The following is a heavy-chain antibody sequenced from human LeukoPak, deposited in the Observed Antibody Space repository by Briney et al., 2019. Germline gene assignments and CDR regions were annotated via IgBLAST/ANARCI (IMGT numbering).Heavy chain of an antibody. CDR3: ARGSGWYSEY. CDR2: IYPSDSDI. V-gene: IGHV5-51*01. D-gene: IGHD6-19*01. J-gene: IGHJ4*02. CDR1: GYRFISYW. Sequence: GESLKISCKGSGYRFISYWIGWVRQVPGKGLEWMGIIYPSDSDIRYSPSFQGQVTISADKSISTAYLQWSSLKASDTAMYFCARGSGWYSEYWGQGTLVTVSS.